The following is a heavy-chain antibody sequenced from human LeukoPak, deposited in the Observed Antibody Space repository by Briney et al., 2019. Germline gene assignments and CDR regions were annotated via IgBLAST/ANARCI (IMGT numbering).Heavy chain of an antibody. V-gene: IGHV3-53*05. Sequence: GGSLRLSCAASGFTVSSNYMSWVRQAPGKGLEWVSVIYSGGSTYYADSVKGRFTISRDNSKNTLNLQMNSLRAEDTAVYHCAKWDGYYDSSGYLGGAFDYWGQGTPVTVSS. CDR3: AKWDGYYDSSGYLGGAFDY. D-gene: IGHD3-22*01. J-gene: IGHJ4*02. CDR1: GFTVSSNY. CDR2: IYSGGST.